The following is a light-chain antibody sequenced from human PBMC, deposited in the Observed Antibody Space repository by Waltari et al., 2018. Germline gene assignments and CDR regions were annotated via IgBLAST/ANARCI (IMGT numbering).Light chain of an antibody. Sequence: DIVLTQSPDSLAVSLGERATIYCKSSQNVLYRSDGKNYLAWYQHKPGQAPKLLISGASTRESGVPDRFSGSGSGTDFTLTISSLQAEDVAVYYCQQFYRSRSFGQGTRVEI. J-gene: IGKJ1*01. CDR1: QNVLYRSDGKNY. CDR2: GAS. V-gene: IGKV4-1*01. CDR3: QQFYRSRS.